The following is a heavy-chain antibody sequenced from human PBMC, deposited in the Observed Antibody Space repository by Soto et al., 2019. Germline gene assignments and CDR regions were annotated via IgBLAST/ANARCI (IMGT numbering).Heavy chain of an antibody. V-gene: IGHV5-51*01. D-gene: IGHD6-6*01. J-gene: IGHJ4*02. CDR2: IFPDDSDT. CDR1: GFTFTDYW. Sequence: PGESLKISCKASGFTFTDYWIGWLRQMPGKGLEWMGIIFPDDSDTKYSPSFQGQVIISADRSITTAYLQMSSLKPSDSAIYYCAKLPPRAQTLARYYFGYWAREPRSPSPQ. CDR3: AKLPPRAQTLARYYFGY.